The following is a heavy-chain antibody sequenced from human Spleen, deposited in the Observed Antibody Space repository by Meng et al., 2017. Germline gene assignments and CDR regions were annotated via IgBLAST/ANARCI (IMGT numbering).Heavy chain of an antibody. CDR3: ARTGGYDSSGYYYGTYYFDY. V-gene: IGHV3-7*01. CDR1: GFTFSSYW. Sequence: GGSLRLSCAASGFTFSSYWMSWVRQAPGKGLEWVANIKQDGSEKYYVDSVKGRFTISRDNAKNSLYLQMNSLRAEDTAVYYCARTGGYDSSGYYYGTYYFDYWGQGTLVTVSS. J-gene: IGHJ4*02. CDR2: IKQDGSEK. D-gene: IGHD3-22*01.